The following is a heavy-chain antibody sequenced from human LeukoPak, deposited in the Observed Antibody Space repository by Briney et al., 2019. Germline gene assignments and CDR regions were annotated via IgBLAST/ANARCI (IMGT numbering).Heavy chain of an antibody. CDR2: INPTGGST. D-gene: IGHD6-13*01. CDR1: GYTFPSYF. J-gene: IGHJ4*02. CDR3: ARAGYSSSWYGNQFDY. V-gene: IGHV1-46*01. Sequence: ASVKVSCKASGYTFPSYFMHWVRQAPGQGLEWMGIINPTGGSTTYAQKFQGRVTMARDTSTSTVYMELSSLRSEDTAVYYCARAGYSSSWYGNQFDYWGQGTLVTVSS.